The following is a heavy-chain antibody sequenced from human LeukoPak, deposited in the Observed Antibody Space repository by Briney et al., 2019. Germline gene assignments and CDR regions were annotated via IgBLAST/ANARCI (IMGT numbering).Heavy chain of an antibody. J-gene: IGHJ4*02. D-gene: IGHD1-26*01. CDR2: ITPILGTS. CDR3: ARNIRIARGGSYLYFLYYFDY. Sequence: ASVKVSCKASGGTFSSYAFSWVRQAPGQGLEWMGGITPILGTSNYAQKFQGRVTITTDESTSIAYMELSSLRSEDTAVYYCARNIRIARGGSYLYFLYYFDYWGQGTLVTVSS. V-gene: IGHV1-69*05. CDR1: GGTFSSYA.